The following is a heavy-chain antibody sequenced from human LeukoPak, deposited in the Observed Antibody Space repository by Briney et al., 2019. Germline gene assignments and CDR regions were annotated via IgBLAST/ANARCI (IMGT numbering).Heavy chain of an antibody. CDR2: INTNTGNP. D-gene: IGHD3-22*01. J-gene: IGHJ4*02. CDR3: ARVLPVYYYDSSGVFDY. V-gene: IGHV7-4-1*02. Sequence: ASVKVSCKASGYTFTSYAMNWVRQAPGQGLEWMGWINTNTGNPTYAQGFTGRFVFSLDTSVSTAYLQISSLKAEDTAVYYCARVLPVYYYDSSGVFDYWGQGTLVTVS. CDR1: GYTFTSYA.